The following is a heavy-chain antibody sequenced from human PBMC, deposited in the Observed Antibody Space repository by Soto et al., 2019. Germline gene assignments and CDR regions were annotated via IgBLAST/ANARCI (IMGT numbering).Heavy chain of an antibody. CDR3: ARRRKIPLNVLVPPIPRRYYGMDV. CDR1: GGSFSGYY. D-gene: IGHD2-2*01. J-gene: IGHJ6*04. CDR2: INHSGST. Sequence: SETLSLTCAVYGGSFSGYYWSWIRQPPGKGLEWIGEINHSGSTNYNPSLKSRVTISVDTSKNQFSLKLSSVTAADTAVYYCARRRKIPLNVLVPPIPRRYYGMDVGGEGTTVTVSS. V-gene: IGHV4-34*01.